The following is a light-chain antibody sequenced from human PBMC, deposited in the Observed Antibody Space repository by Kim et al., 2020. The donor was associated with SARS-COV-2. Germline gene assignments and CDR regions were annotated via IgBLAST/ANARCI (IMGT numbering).Light chain of an antibody. CDR3: AVWDDSLKGV. V-gene: IGLV1-44*01. CDR2: SNN. Sequence: PGQRVTISCSGSNSNIGGNSVNWYQQVPGTAPKLLIYSNNQRPSGVSDRFSGSKSGTSASLAISGLQSEDEADYYCAVWDDSLKGVFGGGTKLTVL. J-gene: IGLJ3*02. CDR1: NSNIGGNS.